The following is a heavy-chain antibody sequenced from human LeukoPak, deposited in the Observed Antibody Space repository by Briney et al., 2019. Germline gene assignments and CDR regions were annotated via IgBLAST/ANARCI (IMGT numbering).Heavy chain of an antibody. V-gene: IGHV3-21*01. CDR1: GLTFNNYA. D-gene: IGHD3-22*01. Sequence: PGGPLRLSCAASGLTFNNYAMSWVRQAPGKGLEWVASISSSSSYIYYADSVKGRFTISRDNAKNSLYLQMNSLRAEDTAVYYCARDGGRAYYYDSSGYPFFDYWGQGTLVTVSS. CDR3: ARDGGRAYYYDSSGYPFFDY. J-gene: IGHJ4*02. CDR2: ISSSSSYI.